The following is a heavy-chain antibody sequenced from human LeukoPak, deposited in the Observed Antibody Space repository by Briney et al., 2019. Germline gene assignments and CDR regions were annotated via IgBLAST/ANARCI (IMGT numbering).Heavy chain of an antibody. CDR1: GFTFSSYG. CDR2: IRYDGSNK. J-gene: IGHJ4*02. V-gene: IGHV3-30*02. CDR3: AKDRELYGSGSYLSDY. Sequence: PGGSLRLSCAASGFTFSSYGMHWVRQAPGKGLEWVAFIRYDGSNKYYADSVKGRFTISRDNSKNTLYLQMNSLRAEDTAVYYCAKDRELYGSGSYLSDYWGQGTLVAVSS. D-gene: IGHD3-10*01.